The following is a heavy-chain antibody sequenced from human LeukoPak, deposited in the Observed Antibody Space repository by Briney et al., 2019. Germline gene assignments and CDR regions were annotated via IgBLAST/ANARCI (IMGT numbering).Heavy chain of an antibody. CDR1: GFTFSNAW. J-gene: IGHJ3*02. D-gene: IGHD2-2*01. Sequence: SGGSLRLSCAASGFTFSNAWMSWVRQAPGKGLEWVSVIYGGGNTYYADSVKGRFTISRDNSKNMLYLQMNSLRAEDTAVYYCATAASFSSTGAFDIWGQGTMVTVSS. V-gene: IGHV3-53*01. CDR3: ATAASFSSTGAFDI. CDR2: IYGGGNT.